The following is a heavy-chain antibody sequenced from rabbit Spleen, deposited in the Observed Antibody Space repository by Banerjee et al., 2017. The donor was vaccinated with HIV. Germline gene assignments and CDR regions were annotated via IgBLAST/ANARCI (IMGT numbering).Heavy chain of an antibody. CDR1: GFSFGDRDV. V-gene: IGHV1S45*01. CDR2: INAATAKP. Sequence: QEQLVESGGGLVQPEGSLTLTCKASGFSFGDRDVMCWVRQAPGKGLEWIACINAATAKPVYATWAKGRFTMSRTSSTTVTLQMTSLTAADTATYFCARDLVAVIGWNFNLWGQGTLVTVS. J-gene: IGHJ4*01. D-gene: IGHD4-2*01. CDR3: ARDLVAVIGWNFNL.